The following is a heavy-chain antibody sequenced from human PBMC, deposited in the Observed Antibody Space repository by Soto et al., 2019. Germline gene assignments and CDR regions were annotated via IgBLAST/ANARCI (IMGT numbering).Heavy chain of an antibody. CDR1: FTFSMYS. D-gene: IGHD1-26*01. CDR3: TRDQGGSYDSWFDP. CDR2: ISSGGSYI. Sequence: EVQVVESGGGLVQPGGSLRLSCSFTFSMYSMNWVRQDPGKGLEWVASISSGGSYIKYADSVKGRFTISRDNAKNSVSLQMNSLRVDDTAVYFCTRDQGGSYDSWFDPWGQGTLVTVSS. J-gene: IGHJ5*02. V-gene: IGHV3-21*01.